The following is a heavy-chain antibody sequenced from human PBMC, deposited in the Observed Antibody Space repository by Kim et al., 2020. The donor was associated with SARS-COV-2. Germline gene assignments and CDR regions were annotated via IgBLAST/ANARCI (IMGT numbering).Heavy chain of an antibody. Sequence: GGSLRLSCAASGFTFSDYYMSWIRQAPGKGLEWVSYISSSSSYTNYADYVKGRFTISRDNAKNSLYLQMNSLRAEDTAVYYCARVKCSSTSCGYDYYYYYGMDVWGQGTTVTVSS. CDR3: ARVKCSSTSCGYDYYYYYGMDV. D-gene: IGHD2-2*01. CDR1: GFTFSDYY. V-gene: IGHV3-11*05. J-gene: IGHJ6*02. CDR2: ISSSSSYT.